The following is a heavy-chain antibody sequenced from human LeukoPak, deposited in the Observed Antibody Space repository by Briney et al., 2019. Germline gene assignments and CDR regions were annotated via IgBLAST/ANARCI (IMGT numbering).Heavy chain of an antibody. CDR2: LYYSGSA. CDR3: ARLSKGRYFDYIFDY. V-gene: IGHV4-39*01. D-gene: IGHD3-9*01. J-gene: IGHJ4*02. Sequence: SETLSLTCTVSGGSVSSTEFSWGWIRQPPGKGLQWVGNLYYSGSASYHPSLNSRVTMSVDTSKNQFSLKMTSVTAADTAVYYCARLSKGRYFDYIFDYWGQGSLVTVSS. CDR1: GGSVSSTEFS.